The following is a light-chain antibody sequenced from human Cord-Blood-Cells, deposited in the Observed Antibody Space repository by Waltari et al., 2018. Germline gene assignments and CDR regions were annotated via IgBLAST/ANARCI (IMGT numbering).Light chain of an antibody. CDR3: QQSYSTPWT. CDR2: AAS. V-gene: IGKV1-39*01. Sequence: DIEMTQSPSSLSASVGVRVTITCRASQSISSYLNWYQQKPRKAPKLLIYAASSLQSGVPSRFSGSGSGTDFTLTISSLQPEDFATYYCQQSYSTPWTFGQGTKVEIK. CDR1: QSISSY. J-gene: IGKJ1*01.